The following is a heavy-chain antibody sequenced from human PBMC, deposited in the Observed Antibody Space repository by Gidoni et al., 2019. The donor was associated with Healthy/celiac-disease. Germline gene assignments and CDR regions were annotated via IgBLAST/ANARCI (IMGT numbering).Heavy chain of an antibody. CDR1: GFIFDDSA. CDR3: AKDLGNGYLHY. Sequence: EVQLVESGGGLVQPGRSLRLSCAASGFIFDDSAMHWVRQAPGKGLEWVSGISWNSGSIGYADSVKGRFTISRDNAKNSLYLQMNSLRTEDTALYYCAKDLGNGYLHYWGQGTLVTVSS. CDR2: ISWNSGSI. J-gene: IGHJ4*02. V-gene: IGHV3-9*01. D-gene: IGHD3-16*01.